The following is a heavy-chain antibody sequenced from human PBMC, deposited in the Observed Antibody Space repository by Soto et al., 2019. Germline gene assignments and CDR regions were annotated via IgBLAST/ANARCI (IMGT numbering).Heavy chain of an antibody. CDR3: ARDNILGILYGGMDV. D-gene: IGHD3-3*01. CDR1: GGSISSGDYY. J-gene: IGHJ6*02. Sequence: SETLSLTCTVSGGSISSGDYYWSCIRQPPGKGLEWIGYIYYSGSTYYNPPLKSRVTISVDTSKNQFSLKLSSVTAADTAVYYCARDNILGILYGGMDVWGQGTTVTVSS. CDR2: IYYSGST. V-gene: IGHV4-30-4*01.